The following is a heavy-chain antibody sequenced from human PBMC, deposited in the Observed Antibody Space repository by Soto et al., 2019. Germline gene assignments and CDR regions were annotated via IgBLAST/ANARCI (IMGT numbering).Heavy chain of an antibody. CDR3: ATAVVRRAFDI. V-gene: IGHV5-51*01. J-gene: IGHJ3*02. D-gene: IGHD2-2*01. CDR2: IYPGDSDT. CDR1: GYRFTTYW. Sequence: GESLKISCKGSGYRFTTYWIGCVRQMPGKGLEWMGIIYPGDSDTRYSPSFQGQVTISADKSISTAYLQWSSLKASDTAMYYCATAVVRRAFDIWGQGTMVTVSS.